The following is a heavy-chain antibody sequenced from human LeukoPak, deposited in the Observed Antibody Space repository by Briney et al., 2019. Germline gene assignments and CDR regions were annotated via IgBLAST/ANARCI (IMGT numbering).Heavy chain of an antibody. CDR2: ISWNSGSI. D-gene: IGHD6-13*01. Sequence: GRSLRLSCAASGFTFDDYAMHWVRQAPGKGLEWVSGISWNSGSIGYADSVKGRFTISRDNAKNSLYLQMNSLRAEDTALYYCAKDINSSSWNDAFDIWGQGTMVTVSS. J-gene: IGHJ3*02. V-gene: IGHV3-9*01. CDR3: AKDINSSSWNDAFDI. CDR1: GFTFDDYA.